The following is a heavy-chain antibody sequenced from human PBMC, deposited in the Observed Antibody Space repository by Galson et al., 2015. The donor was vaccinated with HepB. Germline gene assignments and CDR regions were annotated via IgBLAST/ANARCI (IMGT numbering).Heavy chain of an antibody. Sequence: SLRLSCAASGFSFSTYAMHWVRQAPGKGLEWVAVTSYDGRNKHYADSVKGRFTLSRENSKNTLYPEMNSLRLEDTAVYYCARGVAGSGWYSRLFFFDYWGQGTLVTVSS. CDR2: TSYDGRNK. CDR3: ARGVAGSGWYSRLFFFDY. J-gene: IGHJ4*02. D-gene: IGHD6-13*01. CDR1: GFSFSTYA. V-gene: IGHV3-30*04.